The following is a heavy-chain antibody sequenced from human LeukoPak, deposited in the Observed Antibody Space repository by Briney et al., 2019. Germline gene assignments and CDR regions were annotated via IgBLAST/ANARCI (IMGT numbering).Heavy chain of an antibody. V-gene: IGHV3-21*01. Sequence: GGSLRLSCAASGFTFSSYSMNWVRQAPGKGLEWVSSISSSSSYIYYADSVKGRFAISRDNAKNSLYLQMNSLRAEGTAVYYCARAGRTMIVVVSSAFDIWGQGTMVTVSS. J-gene: IGHJ3*02. CDR3: ARAGRTMIVVVSSAFDI. D-gene: IGHD3-22*01. CDR2: ISSSSSYI. CDR1: GFTFSSYS.